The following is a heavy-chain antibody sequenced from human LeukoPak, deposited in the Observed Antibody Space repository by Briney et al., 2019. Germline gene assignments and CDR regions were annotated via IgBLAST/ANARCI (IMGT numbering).Heavy chain of an antibody. Sequence: ASVKVACKASGYTFTSYGISWVRQAPGQGLEWMGWLSAYNGNTNYAQKLQGRVTMTTDTSTSTAYMELRSLRSDDTAVYYCARILFLWFGELSGEFDYWGQGTLVTVSS. CDR2: LSAYNGNT. V-gene: IGHV1-18*01. CDR1: GYTFTSYG. D-gene: IGHD3-10*01. J-gene: IGHJ4*02. CDR3: ARILFLWFGELSGEFDY.